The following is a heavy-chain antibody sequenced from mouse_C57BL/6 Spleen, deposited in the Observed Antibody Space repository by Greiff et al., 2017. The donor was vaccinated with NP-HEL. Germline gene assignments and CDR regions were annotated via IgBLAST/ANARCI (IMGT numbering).Heavy chain of an antibody. CDR3: AREHSETAQATTWFAY. Sequence: EVQLQQSGPELVKPGASVKISCKASGYSFTDYNMNWVKQSNGKSLEWIGVINPNYGTTSYNQKFKGKATLTVDQTSSTAYMQLNSLTSEDSAVYYWAREHSETAQATTWFAYWGQGTLVTVSA. CDR2: INPNYGTT. V-gene: IGHV1-39*01. CDR1: GYSFTDYN. J-gene: IGHJ3*01. D-gene: IGHD3-2*02.